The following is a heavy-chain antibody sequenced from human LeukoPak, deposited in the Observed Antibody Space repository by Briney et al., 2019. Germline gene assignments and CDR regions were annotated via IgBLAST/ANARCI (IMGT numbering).Heavy chain of an antibody. CDR3: ARDSSTSYHFDF. V-gene: IGHV4-39*02. CDR2: IYYSGYT. Sequence: SETLSLTCTVSGGSINNNDYYWGWVRQSPGMGLEWIRSIYYSGYTYFNSSLKSRVTIAVDTSKNQFSLKLSSVTAADTAVYYCARDSSTSYHFDFWGQGTLVTVSS. J-gene: IGHJ4*02. CDR1: GGSINNNDYY. D-gene: IGHD2-2*01.